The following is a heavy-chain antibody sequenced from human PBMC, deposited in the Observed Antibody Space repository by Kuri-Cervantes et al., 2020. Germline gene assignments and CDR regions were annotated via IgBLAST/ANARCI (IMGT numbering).Heavy chain of an antibody. J-gene: IGHJ4*02. V-gene: IGHV3-64*02. Sequence: GGSLRLSCTVSGGSISNYYWIWIRQPPGKGLEYVSTINSNGRTTYYADSVRGRFVVSRDDSKSTLYLQMDSLRAEDTAVYYCTRDPPGGVTTYHYDYWGQGTLVTVSS. D-gene: IGHD2-21*02. CDR1: GGSISNYY. CDR3: TRDPPGGVTTYHYDY. CDR2: INSNGRTT.